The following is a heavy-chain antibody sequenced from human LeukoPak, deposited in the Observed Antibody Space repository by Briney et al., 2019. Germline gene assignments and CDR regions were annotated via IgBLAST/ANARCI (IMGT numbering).Heavy chain of an antibody. D-gene: IGHD1-1*01. CDR2: ISSNGGST. CDR3: ARDRRPSPLERREVGLHAFDI. Sequence: GGSLRLSCAASGFNFSSYVMHWVRQAPGKGLEYVSAISSNGGSTYYANSVKGRFTIFRDNSKNTLYLQMGCLRDEDMAVYFCARDRRPSPLERREVGLHAFDIWGQGTMVTVSS. CDR1: GFNFSSYV. V-gene: IGHV3-64*01. J-gene: IGHJ3*02.